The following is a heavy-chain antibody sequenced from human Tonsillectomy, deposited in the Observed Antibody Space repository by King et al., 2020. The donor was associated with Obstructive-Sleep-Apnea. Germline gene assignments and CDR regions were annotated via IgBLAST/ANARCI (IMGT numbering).Heavy chain of an antibody. V-gene: IGHV3-15*01. D-gene: IGHD6-25*01. CDR2: IKSKTDGGTT. CDR1: GFTFNNAW. J-gene: IGHJ5*02. CDR3: TTDERYSSGGNWFDP. Sequence: VQLVESGGGLVKPGGSLRLSCAASGFTFNNAWMSWVRQAPGKGLEWVGRIKSKTDGGTTDYAAPVKGRFTISRDDSKNTLYLQMNSLKSEDTAVYYCTTDERYSSGGNWFDPWGQGTLVTVSS.